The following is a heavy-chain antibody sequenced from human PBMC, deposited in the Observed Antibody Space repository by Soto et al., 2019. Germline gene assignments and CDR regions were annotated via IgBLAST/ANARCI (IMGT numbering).Heavy chain of an antibody. CDR2: IYRSGST. D-gene: IGHD3-16*01. CDR1: GASLTSGSYY. Sequence: QVQLQESGPGLVRPSETLSLTCTVSGASLTSGSYYWSWVRQPPGKGLEWIAYIYRSGSTNYNPSLKSRATISVVTSKNQFSLRLTSVTPADTAMYYCARWKYSYADLPGDWFDSWGQGTLVTVSS. J-gene: IGHJ5*01. CDR3: ARWKYSYADLPGDWFDS. V-gene: IGHV4-61*01.